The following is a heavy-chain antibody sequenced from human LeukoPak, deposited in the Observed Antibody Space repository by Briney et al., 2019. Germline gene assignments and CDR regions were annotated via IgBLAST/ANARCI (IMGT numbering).Heavy chain of an antibody. CDR2: INSDESTT. CDR3: ARGMRDYYGLDY. V-gene: IGHV3-74*01. Sequence: GGSLRLSCAVSGFTFSSFWMHWVRQAPGKGLVWVSHINSDESTTNYADSVRGRFTIPRDNAKNTLYLQMNSLTAEDTAVYYCARGMRDYYGLDYWGQGTLVTVSS. D-gene: IGHD3-10*01. CDR1: GFTFSSFW. J-gene: IGHJ4*02.